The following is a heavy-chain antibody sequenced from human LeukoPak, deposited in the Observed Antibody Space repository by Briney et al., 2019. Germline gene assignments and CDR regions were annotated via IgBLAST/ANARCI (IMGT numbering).Heavy chain of an antibody. D-gene: IGHD6-19*01. CDR1: GFTFSIYS. Sequence: TGGSLRLSCAASGFTFSIYSMNWVRQAPGKGLEWVSYISSSSTIYYAGSVKGRFTISRDNAKNSLYLQMNSLRAEDTAVYYCARSSGWYPARPLCFDYWGQGTLVTVSS. J-gene: IGHJ4*02. CDR2: ISSSSTI. CDR3: ARSSGWYPARPLCFDY. V-gene: IGHV3-48*01.